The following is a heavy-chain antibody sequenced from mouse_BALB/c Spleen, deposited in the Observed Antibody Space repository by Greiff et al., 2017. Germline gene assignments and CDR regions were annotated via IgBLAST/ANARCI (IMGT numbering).Heavy chain of an antibody. Sequence: EVKLMESGGGLVKPGGSLKLSCAASGFTFSDYYMYWVRQTPEKRLEWVATISDGGSYTYYPDSVKGRFTISRDNAKNNLYLQMSSLKSEDTAMYYCARRSKLGRYAMDYWGQGTSVTVSS. D-gene: IGHD4-1*01. V-gene: IGHV5-4*02. CDR1: GFTFSDYY. CDR2: ISDGGSYT. J-gene: IGHJ4*01. CDR3: ARRSKLGRYAMDY.